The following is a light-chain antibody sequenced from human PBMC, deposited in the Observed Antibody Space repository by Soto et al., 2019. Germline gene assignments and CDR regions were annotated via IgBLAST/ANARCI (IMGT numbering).Light chain of an antibody. CDR3: QQYGSSPIT. J-gene: IGKJ5*01. CDR2: GAS. V-gene: IGKV3-20*01. CDR1: QSVSSSY. Sequence: EIVLTQAAATPSSSPGNIATLCCXXSQSVSSSYLAWYQQRPGQAPRLLIYGASSRATGIPDRFSGSGSGTDFTLTISRLEPEDFAVYYCQQYGSSPITFGQGTRLEIK.